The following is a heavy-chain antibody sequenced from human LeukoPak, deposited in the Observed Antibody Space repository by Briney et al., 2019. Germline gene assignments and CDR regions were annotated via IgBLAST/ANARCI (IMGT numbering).Heavy chain of an antibody. J-gene: IGHJ4*02. V-gene: IGHV4-38-2*01. CDR2: IYYNGRT. CDR3: ARVYSTSSRLDY. Sequence: PSETLSLTCAVSGYSFNSSYCWGWIRQPPGKGLEWIGSIYYNGRTFYNPSLKSRVTMSVDTSKNQFSLKLNSVTAADTAVYYCARVYSTSSRLDYWGQGTPVTVSS. D-gene: IGHD6-6*01. CDR1: GYSFNSSYC.